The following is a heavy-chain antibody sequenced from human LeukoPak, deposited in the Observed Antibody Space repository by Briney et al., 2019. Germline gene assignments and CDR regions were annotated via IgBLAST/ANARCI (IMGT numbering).Heavy chain of an antibody. CDR2: IYHTGST. J-gene: IGHJ4*02. V-gene: IGHV4-38-2*01. Sequence: SETLSLTCVVSGYSISSGWYWGWIRPPPGQELEWIAAIYHTGSTFYNPSLESRVTISLDTSKNQFSLKLNSVTAAHTAVYYCARVNSNLFGYATLDYWGQGTLVTVSS. CDR1: GYSISSGWY. D-gene: IGHD2-2*01. CDR3: ARVNSNLFGYATLDY.